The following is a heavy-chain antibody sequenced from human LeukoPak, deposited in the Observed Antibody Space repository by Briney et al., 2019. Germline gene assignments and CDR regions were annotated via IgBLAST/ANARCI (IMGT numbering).Heavy chain of an antibody. V-gene: IGHV3-30*18. CDR3: AKDDYGMDV. CDR1: GFTFRTYD. Sequence: GGSLRLSCAASGFTFRTYDMHWVRQAPGKGLEWVAIISYDGSNEYFADSVKGRFTISRDNSKNTLNLQLNSLRAEDTAVYYCAKDDYGMDVWGLGTTVTVSS. J-gene: IGHJ6*02. CDR2: ISYDGSNE.